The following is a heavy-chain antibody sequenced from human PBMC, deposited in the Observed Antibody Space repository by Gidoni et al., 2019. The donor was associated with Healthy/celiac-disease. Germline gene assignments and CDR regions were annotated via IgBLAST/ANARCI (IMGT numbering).Heavy chain of an antibody. CDR1: GFTFSSYG. Sequence: QVQLVESGGGVVQPGRSLRLSCAASGFTFSSYGMHWVRQAPGKGLEWVAVISYDGSNKYYADSVKGRFTISRDNSKNTLYLQMNSLRAEDTAVYYCAKVPFRRGYPDYWGQGTLVTVSS. J-gene: IGHJ4*02. CDR2: ISYDGSNK. CDR3: AKVPFRRGYPDY. D-gene: IGHD3-22*01. V-gene: IGHV3-30*18.